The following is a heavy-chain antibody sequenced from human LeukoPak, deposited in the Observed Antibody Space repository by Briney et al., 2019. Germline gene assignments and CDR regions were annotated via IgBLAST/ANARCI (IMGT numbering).Heavy chain of an antibody. CDR3: ARQGYTVGWKGPLDY. CDR2: IYYSGST. CDR1: GGSISTYY. Sequence: SETLSLTCTVSGGSISTYYWTWIRQPPGRGLEWIGYIYYSGSTNYNPSLKSRVTMSVDTSKNQFSLKLTSVTAADTAVYYCARQGYTVGWKGPLDYWGQGTLVTVSS. V-gene: IGHV4-59*08. D-gene: IGHD6-13*01. J-gene: IGHJ4*02.